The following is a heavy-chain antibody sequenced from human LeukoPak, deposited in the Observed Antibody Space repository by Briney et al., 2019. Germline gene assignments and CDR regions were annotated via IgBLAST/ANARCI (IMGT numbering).Heavy chain of an antibody. D-gene: IGHD2-2*01. CDR2: IYYSGST. V-gene: IGHV4-39*01. CDR3: ARQKGIVVVPAARRPYYFDY. CDR1: GGSISSSSYY. J-gene: IGHJ4*02. Sequence: SETLSLTCTVSGGSISSSSYYWGWIRQPPGKGLEWIGGIYYSGSTYYNPSLKSRVTISVDTSKNQFSLKLSSVTAADTAVYYCARQKGIVVVPAARRPYYFDYWGQGTLVTVSS.